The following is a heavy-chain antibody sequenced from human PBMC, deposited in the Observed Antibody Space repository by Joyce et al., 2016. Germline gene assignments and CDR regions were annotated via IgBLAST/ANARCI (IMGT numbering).Heavy chain of an antibody. J-gene: IGHJ3*02. V-gene: IGHV1-18*01. D-gene: IGHD3-22*01. CDR3: ARVTYYYDSSGSPDAFDI. Sequence: QVQLVQSGAEVKKPGASVKVSCKASGYTFTSYGISWVRQAPGQGLEWMGCISAYNGNTNYAQTLQGRVTMTTDTSTSTAYMELRSLRSDDTAVYYCARVTYYYDSSGSPDAFDIWGQGTMVTVSS. CDR1: GYTFTSYG. CDR2: ISAYNGNT.